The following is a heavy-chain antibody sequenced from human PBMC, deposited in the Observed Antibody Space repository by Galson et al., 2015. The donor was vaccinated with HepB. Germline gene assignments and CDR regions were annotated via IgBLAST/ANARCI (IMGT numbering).Heavy chain of an antibody. CDR3: ARYDSSGYYSDYGMDV. V-gene: IGHV1-18*01. Sequence: SVKVSCKASGYTFTSYGISWVRQAPGQGLEWMGWISAYNGNTNYAQKLQGRVTMTTDTSTSTAYMELRSLRSDDTAVYYCARYDSSGYYSDYGMDVWGQGTTVTVSS. CDR2: ISAYNGNT. J-gene: IGHJ6*02. CDR1: GYTFTSYG. D-gene: IGHD3-22*01.